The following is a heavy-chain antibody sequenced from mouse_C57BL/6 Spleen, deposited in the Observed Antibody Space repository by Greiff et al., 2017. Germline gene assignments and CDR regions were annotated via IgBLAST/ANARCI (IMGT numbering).Heavy chain of an antibody. CDR3: ARLRDSNYAFDWYFDV. J-gene: IGHJ1*03. V-gene: IGHV1-53*01. CDR1: GYTFTSYW. Sequence: QVQLQQPGTELVKPGASVKLSCKASGYTFTSYWMHWVKQRPGQGLEWIGNINPSNGGTNYNEKFKSKATLTVDKSSSTAYMQLSSLTSEDSAVYYCARLRDSNYAFDWYFDVWGTGTTVTVSS. CDR2: INPSNGGT. D-gene: IGHD2-5*01.